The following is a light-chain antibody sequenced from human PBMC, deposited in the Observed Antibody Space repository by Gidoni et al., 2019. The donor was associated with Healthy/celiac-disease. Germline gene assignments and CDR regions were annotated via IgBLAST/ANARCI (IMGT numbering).Light chain of an antibody. V-gene: IGKV3-20*01. CDR3: QYYGRS. CDR1: QSVSSSY. J-gene: IGKJ4*01. Sequence: ELVLTQSPGTLSLSPGERATLSCRASQSVSSSYLAWYQQKPGLAPRLLIYGASRRATGIPDRFSGSGSGTDFTLTINRMEPEDFAVYYCQYYGRSFXGXTKVEIK. CDR2: GAS.